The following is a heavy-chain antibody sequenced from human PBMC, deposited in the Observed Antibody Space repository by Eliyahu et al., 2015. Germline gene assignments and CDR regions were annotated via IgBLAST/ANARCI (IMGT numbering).Heavy chain of an antibody. CDR2: INPNSGGT. V-gene: IGHV1-2*02. J-gene: IGHJ1*01. Sequence: QVQLVQSGAEVKKPGASVKVSCKASGYXFTGYXXXWVRQAPGQGLEWMGWINPNSGGTNYAQKFQGRVTMTRDTSISTAYMELSRLRSDDTAVYYCARGLVGCSGGSCYPLEYFQHWGQGTLVTVSS. CDR3: ARGLVGCSGGSCYPLEYFQH. D-gene: IGHD2-15*01. CDR1: GYXFTGYX.